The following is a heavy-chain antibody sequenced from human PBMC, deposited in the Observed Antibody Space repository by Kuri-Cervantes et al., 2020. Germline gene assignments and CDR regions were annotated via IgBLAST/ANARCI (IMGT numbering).Heavy chain of an antibody. V-gene: IGHV3-30*02. CDR1: GRTFSSHV. CDR3: TKERKDDYSNFRGVGD. J-gene: IGHJ4*02. Sequence: GGSLRLSCAASGRTFSSHVMHWVRQAPGKGLEWVAFIRYDGNNKYYADSVKGRFTVSRDNSKNTLFLQMDSLGAEDTALYYCTKERKDDYSNFRGVGDWGQGTLVTVSS. CDR2: IRYDGNNK. D-gene: IGHD4-11*01.